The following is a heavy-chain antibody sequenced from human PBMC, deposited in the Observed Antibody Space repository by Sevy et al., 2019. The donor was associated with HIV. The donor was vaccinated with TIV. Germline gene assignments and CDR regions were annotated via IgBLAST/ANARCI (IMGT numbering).Heavy chain of an antibody. CDR1: GFTFSSYA. CDR3: AREGYSSSWSGMDV. J-gene: IGHJ6*02. CDR2: ISYDGSNK. D-gene: IGHD6-13*01. Sequence: GGSLRLSCAASGFTFSSYAMHWVRQAPGKGLKWVAVISYDGSNKYYADSVKGRFTISRDNSKNTLYLQMNSLRAEDTAVYYCAREGYSSSWSGMDVWGQGTTVTVSS. V-gene: IGHV3-30-3*01.